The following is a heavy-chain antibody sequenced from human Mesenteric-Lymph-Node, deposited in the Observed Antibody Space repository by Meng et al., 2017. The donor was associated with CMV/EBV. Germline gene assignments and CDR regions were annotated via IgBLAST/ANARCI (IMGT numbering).Heavy chain of an antibody. CDR2: ISSSSSTI. Sequence: GGSLRLSCAASGFTFSSYSMNWVRQAPGKGLEWVSYISSSSSTIYYADSVKGRFTISRDNAKNSLYLQMNSLRAEDMALYYCAKGDKGGIPGLPDYWGQGTLVTVSS. CDR3: AKGDKGGIPGLPDY. CDR1: GFTFSSYS. D-gene: IGHD3-16*01. V-gene: IGHV3-48*04. J-gene: IGHJ4*02.